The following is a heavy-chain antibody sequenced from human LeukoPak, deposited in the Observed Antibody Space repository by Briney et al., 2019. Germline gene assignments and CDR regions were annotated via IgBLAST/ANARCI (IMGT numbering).Heavy chain of an antibody. CDR2: IKKDGSER. CDR3: ARDLAGPPQEAFDI. Sequence: GGSLRLSCAASGFTFSSYWMNWVRQAPGKRLEWVANIKKDGSERYYMDSVKGRFTISRDNTKKSLYLQMNTLRAEDTAVYYCARDLAGPPQEAFDIWGQGTMVTVSS. V-gene: IGHV3-7*01. J-gene: IGHJ3*02. CDR1: GFTFSSYW.